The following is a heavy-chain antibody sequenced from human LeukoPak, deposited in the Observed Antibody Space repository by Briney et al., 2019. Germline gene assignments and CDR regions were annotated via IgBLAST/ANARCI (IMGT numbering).Heavy chain of an antibody. V-gene: IGHV3-30*02. J-gene: IGHJ4*02. Sequence: GGSLRLSCAAAGFTSRSFGMHWVRRPPGKLLEWMAFIQYEHRTDKFYADSVRGRFTISRDNSKNSVYLQMSSLRAEDTAVYYCAREVWGPEYWGQGTLVTVSS. D-gene: IGHD1-14*01. CDR1: GFTSRSFG. CDR3: AREVWGPEY. CDR2: IQYEHRTDK.